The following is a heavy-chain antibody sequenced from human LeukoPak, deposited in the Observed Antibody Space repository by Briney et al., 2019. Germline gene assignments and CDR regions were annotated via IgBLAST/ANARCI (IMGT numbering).Heavy chain of an antibody. V-gene: IGHV3-7*01. CDR2: IKQDGSEK. Sequence: GGSLRLSCAASGFTFSSYWMSWVRQAPGKGLEWVANIKQDGSEKYYVDSVKGRFTISRDNAKNSLYLQMNSLRAEDTAVYYCAREASYGYLTNWFDPWGQGTLVTVSS. CDR3: AREASYGYLTNWFDP. CDR1: GFTFSSYW. J-gene: IGHJ5*02. D-gene: IGHD5-18*01.